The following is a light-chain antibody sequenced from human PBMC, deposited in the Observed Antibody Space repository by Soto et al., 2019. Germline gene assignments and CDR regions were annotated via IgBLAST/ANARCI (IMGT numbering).Light chain of an antibody. CDR2: GAS. J-gene: IGKJ1*01. CDR1: QSVSSSY. Sequence: EIVLTQSPGTLSLSPGERATLSCRASQSVSSSYLAWYQQKLGQAPRLLIYGASSRATGIPDRFSGSGSGTDFTLTISRLEPEDFAVYYCQQYGSSPPWTFGQGTEVEIK. CDR3: QQYGSSPPWT. V-gene: IGKV3-20*01.